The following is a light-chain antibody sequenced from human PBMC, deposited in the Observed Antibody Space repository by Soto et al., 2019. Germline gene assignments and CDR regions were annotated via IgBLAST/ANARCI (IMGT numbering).Light chain of an antibody. Sequence: QSALTQPASVSGSPGQSNTISCTGTRTDIGGYDHVSWYQQHPGKAPKLMIYDVSSRPSGVSDRFSGSKSANTASLTISGLQAEDEADYYCNSYTTSRSLDVFGTGTKLTVL. CDR3: NSYTTSRSLDV. J-gene: IGLJ1*01. CDR2: DVS. CDR1: RTDIGGYDH. V-gene: IGLV2-14*03.